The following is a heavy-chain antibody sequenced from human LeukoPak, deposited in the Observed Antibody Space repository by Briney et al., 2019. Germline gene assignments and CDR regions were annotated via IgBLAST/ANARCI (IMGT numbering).Heavy chain of an antibody. CDR3: AKDATPRNRLWDHFDS. CDR2: VGGSDDI. D-gene: IGHD2-21*01. CDR1: GFTFNIYG. Sequence: GGSLRLSCVASGFTFNIYGMSWVRQAPGKGLEWVSSVGGSDDIHYADSVKGRFTGYRDDAKNTVYLQMNSLRVEDTAIYFCAKDATPRNRLWDHFDSWGQGTLVSVSS. V-gene: IGHV3-23*01. J-gene: IGHJ4*02.